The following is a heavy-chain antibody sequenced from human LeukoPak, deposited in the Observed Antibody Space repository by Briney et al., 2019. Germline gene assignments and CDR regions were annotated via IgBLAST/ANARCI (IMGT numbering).Heavy chain of an antibody. D-gene: IGHD3-22*01. Sequence: SETLSLTCTVSGGSINNNIHYWVWIRQPPGKGLEWVGTIFYSGQTYYNPSLKSRVTISVDTSKNQFSLKLSSVTAADTAVYYCASARWLKGFDPWGQGTLVTVSS. V-gene: IGHV4-39*07. J-gene: IGHJ5*02. CDR1: GGSINNNIHY. CDR3: ASARWLKGFDP. CDR2: IFYSGQT.